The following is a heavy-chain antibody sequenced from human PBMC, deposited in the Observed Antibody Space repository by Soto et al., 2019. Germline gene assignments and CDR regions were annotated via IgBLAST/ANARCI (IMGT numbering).Heavy chain of an antibody. D-gene: IGHD2-2*01. CDR2: INAGNGNT. CDR3: ARSIVVVPAAMGELERAFDY. V-gene: IGHV1-3*01. CDR1: GYTFDSYA. J-gene: IGHJ4*02. Sequence: ASVKVSCKASGYTFDSYAIHWVRQAPGQSLEWMGWINAGNGNTKYSQKFQGRVTITRDTSASTAYMELSSLRSEDTAVYYCARSIVVVPAAMGELERAFDYWGQGTLVTVSS.